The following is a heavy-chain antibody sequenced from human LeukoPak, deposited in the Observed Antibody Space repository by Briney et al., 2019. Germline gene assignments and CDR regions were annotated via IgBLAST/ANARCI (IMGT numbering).Heavy chain of an antibody. CDR1: GGSFSGYY. J-gene: IGHJ4*02. CDR2: INHSGST. V-gene: IGHV4-34*01. Sequence: PSETLSLTCAVYGGSFSGYYWSWIRQPPGKGLEWIGEINHSGSTNYNPSLKSRVTISVDTSKNQFFLKLSSVTAADTAVYYCARTHNCSSTSCYGGGFDYWGQGTLVTVSS. D-gene: IGHD2-2*01. CDR3: ARTHNCSSTSCYGGGFDY.